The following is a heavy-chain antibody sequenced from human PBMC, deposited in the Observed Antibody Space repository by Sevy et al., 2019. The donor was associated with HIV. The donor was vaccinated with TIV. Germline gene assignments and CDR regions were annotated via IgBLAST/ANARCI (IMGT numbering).Heavy chain of an antibody. CDR1: GFTFNKAR. CDR3: ATDRDYGDYAGGFDS. CDR2: IKSKTEGGTT. V-gene: IGHV3-15*01. Sequence: GSLRPSCAAPGFTFNKARMSLVRPAPGKGPEWVGRIKSKTEGGTTDYAATRKSRFTIPRDDSKNTLFLQMNRLQSEDTAVYYCATDRDYGDYAGGFDSWGQGTLVTVSS. D-gene: IGHD4-17*01. J-gene: IGHJ4*02.